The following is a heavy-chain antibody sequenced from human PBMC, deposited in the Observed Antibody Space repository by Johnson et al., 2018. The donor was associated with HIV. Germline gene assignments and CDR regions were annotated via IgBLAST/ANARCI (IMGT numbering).Heavy chain of an antibody. D-gene: IGHD3-10*01. J-gene: IGHJ3*02. Sequence: VQLVESGGGVVQPGRSLRLSCAASGFTVSSNYMSWVRQAPGKGLEWVSVIYSGGSTYYADSVKGRFTISRENAKNSLYLQMNSLRAGDTAVYYCARTLGFGTEDAFDIWGQGTMVTVSS. CDR2: IYSGGST. V-gene: IGHV3-66*01. CDR1: GFTVSSNY. CDR3: ARTLGFGTEDAFDI.